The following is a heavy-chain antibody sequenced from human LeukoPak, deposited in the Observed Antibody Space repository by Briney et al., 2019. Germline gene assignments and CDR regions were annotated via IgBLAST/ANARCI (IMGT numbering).Heavy chain of an antibody. Sequence: ASVKVSCKASGYTFTSYAMHWVRQAPGQRLEWMGWINAGNGNTKYSQKFQGRVTITRDTSASTAYMELSSLRSEDTAVYYCVRGELYGGYFDYWGQGTLVTVSS. D-gene: IGHD4/OR15-4a*01. CDR1: GYTFTSYA. CDR2: INAGNGNT. CDR3: VRGELYGGYFDY. J-gene: IGHJ4*02. V-gene: IGHV1-3*01.